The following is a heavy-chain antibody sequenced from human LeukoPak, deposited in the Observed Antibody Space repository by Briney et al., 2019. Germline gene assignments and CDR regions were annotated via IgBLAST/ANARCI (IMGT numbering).Heavy chain of an antibody. CDR1: GYTFTTYG. V-gene: IGHV1-18*01. Sequence: ASVKVSCKASGYTFTTYGLRWVRGSPGQGLVWMGWISTYDGNTHYAQKLQGRVTMTTDTSTSTAYMELRSLRSDDTAVYYCARGGSTGHYFDYWGQGTLVTVSS. J-gene: IGHJ4*02. CDR2: ISTYDGNT. D-gene: IGHD2-15*01. CDR3: ARGGSTGHYFDY.